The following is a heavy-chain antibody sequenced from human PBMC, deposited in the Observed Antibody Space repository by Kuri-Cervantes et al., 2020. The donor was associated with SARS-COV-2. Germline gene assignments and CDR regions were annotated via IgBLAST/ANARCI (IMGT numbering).Heavy chain of an antibody. CDR3: ARGLTGGRVDKG. CDR1: GGTFSSYA. V-gene: IGHV1-8*02. Sequence: ASVKVSCKASGGTFSSYAISWVRQAPGQGLEWMGWMNPNSGNTGYAQKFQGRVTMTRNTSISTAYMELSSLRSEDTAVYYCARGLTGGRVDKGWGQGTLVTVSS. D-gene: IGHD3-16*01. J-gene: IGHJ4*02. CDR2: MNPNSGNT.